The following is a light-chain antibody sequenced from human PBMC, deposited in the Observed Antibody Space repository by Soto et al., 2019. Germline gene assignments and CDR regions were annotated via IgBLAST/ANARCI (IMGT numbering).Light chain of an antibody. CDR2: GAS. Sequence: EIVLTQSPGTLSLSPGERATLSCRASQSFDAKYLAWYRQIPGQTPRLLMYGASIRAPGIPDRFSGSGSGTDFTLTISKLEPEDFAVYSCQHYSGSSRAFGPGTKVEIK. CDR1: QSFDAKY. V-gene: IGKV3-20*01. CDR3: QHYSGSSRA. J-gene: IGKJ1*01.